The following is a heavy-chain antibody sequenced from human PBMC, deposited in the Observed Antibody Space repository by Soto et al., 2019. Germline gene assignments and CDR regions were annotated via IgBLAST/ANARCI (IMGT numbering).Heavy chain of an antibody. CDR3: ATTPAAGTDY. D-gene: IGHD6-13*01. Sequence: SETLALTCSVYGGSIISRSYYWGWIRQPPGKGLEWIGSIYYSGSTYYDPSLKSRVTISVDTSKNQFSLKLSSVTAADTAVYYCATTPAAGTDYWGQGTLVTVS. CDR1: GGSIISRSYY. J-gene: IGHJ4*02. V-gene: IGHV4-39*01. CDR2: IYYSGST.